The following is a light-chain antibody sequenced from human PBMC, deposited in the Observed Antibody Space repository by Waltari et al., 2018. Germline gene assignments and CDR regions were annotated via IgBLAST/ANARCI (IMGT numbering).Light chain of an antibody. J-gene: IGKJ4*01. V-gene: IGKV1-12*01. CDR3: QQADRLPLT. Sequence: DIQMTQSPTSVSASVGDRVTITCRASQDILSSLAWYQQKPGNAPKLLISAASGLESGVPSRFSGRGSGTDFTLTISSLQPEDFATYYCQQADRLPLTFGGGTKVEIK. CDR2: AAS. CDR1: QDILSS.